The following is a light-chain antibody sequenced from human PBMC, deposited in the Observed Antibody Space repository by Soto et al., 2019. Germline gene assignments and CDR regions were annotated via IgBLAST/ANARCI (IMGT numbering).Light chain of an antibody. CDR1: QTIGTY. CDR3: QQYKNGWT. CDR2: DAS. V-gene: IGKV1-39*01. Sequence: DIEVTLSASSLAASLGDRVTITCRASQTIGTYVNWYRQKSGAAPEILIYDASTLQSGVPSRFRGLASGTDFTLTISSLQLDDFAIYYCQQYKNGWTFGQGTKVDIK. J-gene: IGKJ1*01.